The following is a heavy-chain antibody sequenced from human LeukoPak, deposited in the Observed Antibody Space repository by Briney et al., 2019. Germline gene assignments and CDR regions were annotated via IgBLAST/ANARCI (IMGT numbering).Heavy chain of an antibody. D-gene: IGHD6-6*01. CDR2: ISGSGGST. V-gene: IGHV3-23*01. J-gene: IGHJ5*02. CDR3: AKDLEGSSSGWFDP. Sequence: PGGSLRLSCAASGFTFSSYAMSWVRQAPGKGLEWVSAISGSGGSTYYADSVKGRFTISRDNSKNTLYLQTNSLRAEDTAVYYCAKDLEGSSSGWFDPWGQGTLVTVSS. CDR1: GFTFSSYA.